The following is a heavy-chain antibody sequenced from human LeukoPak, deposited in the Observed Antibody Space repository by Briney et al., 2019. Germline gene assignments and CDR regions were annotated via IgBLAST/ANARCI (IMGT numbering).Heavy chain of an antibody. V-gene: IGHV4-30-4*01. D-gene: IGHD3-9*01. CDR3: ARDRTRLVYYYYGMDV. CDR1: GGSISSGDYY. Sequence: SETLSLTCTVSGGSISSGDYYWSWIRRPPGKGLEWIGYIYYSGSTYYNPSLKSRVTISVDASKNQFSLKLSSVTAADTAVYYCARDRTRLVYYYYGMDVWGQGTTVTVSS. J-gene: IGHJ6*02. CDR2: IYYSGST.